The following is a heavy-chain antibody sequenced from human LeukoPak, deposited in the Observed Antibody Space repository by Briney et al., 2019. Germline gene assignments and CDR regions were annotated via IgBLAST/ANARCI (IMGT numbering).Heavy chain of an antibody. D-gene: IGHD6-19*01. CDR2: ISYDGSNK. CDR1: GFSLNNYW. J-gene: IGHJ4*02. CDR3: AKDRRSYSSGWYPIDY. Sequence: GGSLRLSCAASGFSLNNYWMSWVRQAPGKGLEWVAVISYDGSNKYYADSVKGRFTISRDNSKNTLYLQMNSLRAVDTAVYYCAKDRRSYSSGWYPIDYWGQGTLVTVSS. V-gene: IGHV3-30*18.